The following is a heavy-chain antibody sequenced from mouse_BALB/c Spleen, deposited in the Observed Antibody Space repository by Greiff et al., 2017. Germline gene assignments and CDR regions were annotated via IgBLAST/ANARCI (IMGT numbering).Heavy chain of an antibody. Sequence: EVQLQQSGAELVKPEASVKLSCTASGFNIKDTYMHWVKQRPEQGLEWIGRIDPANGNTKYDPKFQGKATITADTSSNTAYLQLSSLTSEDTAVYYCAQLGLYAMDYWGQGTSVTVSS. CDR3: AQLGLYAMDY. CDR1: GFNIKDTY. J-gene: IGHJ4*01. D-gene: IGHD4-1*02. CDR2: IDPANGNT. V-gene: IGHV14-3*02.